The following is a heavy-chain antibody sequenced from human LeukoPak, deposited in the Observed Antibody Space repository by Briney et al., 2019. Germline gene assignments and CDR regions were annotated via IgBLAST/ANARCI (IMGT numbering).Heavy chain of an antibody. V-gene: IGHV1-2*02. CDR3: AGPRGGDGNFYGMDV. D-gene: IGHD2-21*01. J-gene: IGHJ6*02. CDR1: GYTFTGYY. CDR2: INPNSGGT. Sequence: ASVKVSCKASGYTFTGYYMHWVRQAPGQGLEWMGWINPNSGGTNYAQKFQGRVTMTRDTSISTAYMELSRLRSDDTAVYYCAGPRGGDGNFYGMDVWGQGTTVTVSS.